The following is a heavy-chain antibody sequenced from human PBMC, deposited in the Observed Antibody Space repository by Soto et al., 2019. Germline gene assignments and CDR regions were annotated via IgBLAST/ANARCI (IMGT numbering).Heavy chain of an antibody. CDR2: FRVYNENT. CDR3: VWYCTGGSCSDY. Sequence: QVRLVQSGAELKKPGASLKVSCKAFGNPFLSYVISWVRQAPGNGFEWMGRFRVYNENTIYAQKFHDRLTVTTDTSTTTAYMELRSLTSVDTAVYYCVWYCTGGSCSDYWVQGTLVTVSS. V-gene: IGHV1-18*04. CDR1: GNPFLSYV. D-gene: IGHD2-15*01. J-gene: IGHJ4*02.